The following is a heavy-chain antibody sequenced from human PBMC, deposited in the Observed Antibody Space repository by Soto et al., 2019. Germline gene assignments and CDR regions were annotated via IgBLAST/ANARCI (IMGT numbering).Heavy chain of an antibody. J-gene: IGHJ4*02. D-gene: IGHD3-10*01. CDR1: GDSISNGYYT. V-gene: IGHV4-30-4*01. CDR2: IYNSVNT. Sequence: QVQLQESGPGLVEPSQTLSLTCTVSGDSISNGYYTWSWIRQPPGKDLEWIGHIYNSVNTYSNPSLKSRVTISADTSNNQFSLKLSCVTAADTAVYYCARGPSGDKVDYWGQGTLVTVSS. CDR3: ARGPSGDKVDY.